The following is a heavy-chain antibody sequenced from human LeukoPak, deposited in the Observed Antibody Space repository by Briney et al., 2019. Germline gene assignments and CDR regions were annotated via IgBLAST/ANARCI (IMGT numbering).Heavy chain of an antibody. CDR1: GGSFSGYY. CDR2: INHSGST. D-gene: IGHD1-26*01. J-gene: IGHJ4*02. CDR3: ARHSIVGSTTYYFDY. Sequence: PSETLSLTCAVYGGSFSGYYWSWIRQPPGKGLEWIGEINHSGSTNYNPSLKSRVTISVDTSKNQFSLKLSSVTAADTAVYYCARHSIVGSTTYYFDYWGQGTLVTVSS. V-gene: IGHV4-34*01.